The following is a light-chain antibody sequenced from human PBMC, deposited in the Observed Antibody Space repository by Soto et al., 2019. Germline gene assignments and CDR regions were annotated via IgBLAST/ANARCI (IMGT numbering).Light chain of an antibody. J-gene: IGLJ1*01. Sequence: QSVLTQPASVSGSPGQSITISCTGTSSDVGGYNYVSWYQQHPGKVPKLIIYEVRNRPSGVSNRFSGSKSGNTASLAISGLQAEDEADYYCNSYTSSTTRVFGTGTKVTVL. CDR1: SSDVGGYNY. CDR2: EVR. CDR3: NSYTSSTTRV. V-gene: IGLV2-14*01.